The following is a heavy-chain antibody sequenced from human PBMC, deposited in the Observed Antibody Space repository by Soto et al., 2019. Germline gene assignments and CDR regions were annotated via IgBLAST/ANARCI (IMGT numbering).Heavy chain of an antibody. D-gene: IGHD3-3*01. V-gene: IGHV3-23*01. Sequence: GGSLRLSCAASGFTFSSYAMSWVRQAPGKGLEWVSAISGSGGSTNYADSVKGRFTISRDNSKNTLYLQMNSLRAEDTAVYYCAKRTVGRFLQPSYYFDYWGQGTLVTVSS. CDR3: AKRTVGRFLQPSYYFDY. J-gene: IGHJ4*02. CDR1: GFTFSSYA. CDR2: ISGSGGST.